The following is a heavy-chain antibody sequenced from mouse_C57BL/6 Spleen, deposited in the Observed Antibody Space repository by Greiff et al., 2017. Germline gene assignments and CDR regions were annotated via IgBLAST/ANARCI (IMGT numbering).Heavy chain of an antibody. D-gene: IGHD1-1*01. Sequence: EVQLQEPGPELVKPGASVKISCKASGYSFTGYYMHWVKQSHGNILDWIGYIYPYNGVSSYNQKFKGKATLTVDKSSSTAYMELRSLPSEDSAVYYCARVGSSSWFSYWGQGTLVTVSA. CDR2: IYPYNGVS. CDR1: GYSFTGYY. J-gene: IGHJ3*01. V-gene: IGHV1-31*01. CDR3: ARVGSSSWFSY.